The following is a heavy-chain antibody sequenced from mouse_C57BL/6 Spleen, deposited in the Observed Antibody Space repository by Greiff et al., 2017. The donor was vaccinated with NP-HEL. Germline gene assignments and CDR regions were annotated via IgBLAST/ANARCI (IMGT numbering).Heavy chain of an antibody. D-gene: IGHD1-1*01. CDR2: IYPGSGNT. Sequence: QVQLQQSGAELVRPGASVKLSCKASGYTFTDYYINWVKQRPGQGLEWIARIYPGSGNTYYNEKFKGKATLTAEKSSSTAYMQLSSLTSEDSAVYFCAILYYGGFDYWGQGTTLTVSS. V-gene: IGHV1-76*01. CDR3: AILYYGGFDY. J-gene: IGHJ2*01. CDR1: GYTFTDYY.